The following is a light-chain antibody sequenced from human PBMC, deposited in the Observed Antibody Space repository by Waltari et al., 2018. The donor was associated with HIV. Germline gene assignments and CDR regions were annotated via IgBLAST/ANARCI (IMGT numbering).Light chain of an antibody. CDR2: GAS. J-gene: IGKJ5*01. V-gene: IGKV1-12*01. CDR3: QQTNSFPFT. Sequence: IQMTQFPSSVSAYVGDRVTFTCRAAQGISTWLAWYQQKPGIAPKLLISGASNLEPGVPSRFSGSGSGTSFSLTITSLQADDFAVYYCQQTNSFPFTFGQGTRLEIK. CDR1: QGISTW.